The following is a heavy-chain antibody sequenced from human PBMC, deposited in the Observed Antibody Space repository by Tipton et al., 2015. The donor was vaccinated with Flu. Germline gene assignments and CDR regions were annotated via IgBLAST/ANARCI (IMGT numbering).Heavy chain of an antibody. J-gene: IGHJ3*02. V-gene: IGHV4-34*01. CDR2: INHSGST. D-gene: IGHD3-3*01. CDR3: ARKLWSWGAFDI. Sequence: GLVKPSETPSLTCAVYGGSFSGYYWSWIRQPPGKGLEWIGEINHSGSTNYNPSLKSRVTISVDTSKNQFSLKLSSVTAADTAVYYCARKLWSWGAFDIWGQGTMVTVSS. CDR1: GGSFSGYY.